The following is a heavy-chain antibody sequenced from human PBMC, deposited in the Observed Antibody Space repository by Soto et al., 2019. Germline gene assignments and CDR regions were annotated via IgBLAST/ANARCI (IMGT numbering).Heavy chain of an antibody. J-gene: IGHJ5*02. V-gene: IGHV3-23*01. CDR2: ISGSGGST. D-gene: IGHD3-16*01. Sequence: EVQLLESGGGLVQPGGSLRLSCAASGFTFSSYAMSWVRQAPGKGLEWVSAISGSGGSTFYADSVKGRFTISRDTSKNTLFLQMNSVRAEDTAVYYGAKGRGRGDDWFDAWGQGTLVTVSS. CDR3: AKGRGRGDDWFDA. CDR1: GFTFSSYA.